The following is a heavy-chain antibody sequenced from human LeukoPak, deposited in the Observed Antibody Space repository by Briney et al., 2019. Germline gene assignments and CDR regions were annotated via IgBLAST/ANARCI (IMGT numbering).Heavy chain of an antibody. CDR1: GFTFSSYA. CDR3: AKDLVRHGSGSYQDY. CDR2: ISGSGGST. J-gene: IGHJ4*02. V-gene: IGHV3-23*01. Sequence: PGGSLRLSCAASGFTFSSYAMSWVRQAPGKGLEWVSAISGSGGSTYYADSVKGRFTISRDNSKNTLYLQVNSLRAEDTAVYYCAKDLVRHGSGSYQDYWGQGTLVTVSS. D-gene: IGHD3-10*01.